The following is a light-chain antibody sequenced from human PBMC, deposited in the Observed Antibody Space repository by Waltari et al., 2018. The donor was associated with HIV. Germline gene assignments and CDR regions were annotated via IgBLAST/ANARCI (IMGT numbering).Light chain of an antibody. J-gene: IGKJ2*01. CDR3: QQTHTTPHT. CDR1: QNVSTY. CDR2: ASS. Sequence: DIQMTQSPSSLSASVGDGVNITCRASQNVSTYLNWYQQKPGKAPKLVIYASSGLQSGVPSSFRGSGSGTDFTLTISSLQSEDFATYYCQQTHTTPHTFGQGTKLQIK. V-gene: IGKV1-39*01.